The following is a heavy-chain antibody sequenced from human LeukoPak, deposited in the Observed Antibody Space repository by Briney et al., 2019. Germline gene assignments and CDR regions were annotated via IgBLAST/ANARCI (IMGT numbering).Heavy chain of an antibody. Sequence: GGSLRLSCAASGFTFDDYAMPWVRQAPGKGLEWVSGISWNSGSIGYADSVKGRFTISRDNAKNSLYLQMNSLRAEDTAVYYCARGNSGYDYYYGMDVWGQGTTVTVSS. CDR2: ISWNSGSI. CDR3: ARGNSGYDYYYGMDV. V-gene: IGHV3-9*01. CDR1: GFTFDDYA. D-gene: IGHD5-12*01. J-gene: IGHJ6*02.